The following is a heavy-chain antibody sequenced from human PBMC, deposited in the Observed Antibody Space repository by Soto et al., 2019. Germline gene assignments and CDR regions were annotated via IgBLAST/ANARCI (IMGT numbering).Heavy chain of an antibody. Sequence: QVQLVQSGAEVKKPGASVKVSCKASGYTFTSQYIHWVRQAPGQGLEWMGIINPSDASTIYAQKLQGRVTMTRDTSTSTVYVELSSLRSEDTAVYYCARDEDSGSYYFDSWGQGTLVTVSS. J-gene: IGHJ4*02. V-gene: IGHV1-46*04. CDR3: ARDEDSGSYYFDS. D-gene: IGHD1-26*01. CDR1: GYTFTSQY. CDR2: INPSDAST.